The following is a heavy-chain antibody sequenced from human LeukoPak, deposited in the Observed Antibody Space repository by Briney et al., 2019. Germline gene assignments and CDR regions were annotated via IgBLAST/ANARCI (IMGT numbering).Heavy chain of an antibody. D-gene: IGHD3-22*01. CDR2: IYYTGST. CDR1: GGSISSGGYY. CDR3: ARSYDSSLGY. Sequence: SETLSLTCTVSGGSISSGGYYWTWIRQHPGQGLEWIGYIYYTGSTSYNPSLKSRVTISVDTSGTQFSLKLSSVTAADTAVYYCARSYDSSLGYWGQGTLVTVSS. J-gene: IGHJ4*02. V-gene: IGHV4-31*03.